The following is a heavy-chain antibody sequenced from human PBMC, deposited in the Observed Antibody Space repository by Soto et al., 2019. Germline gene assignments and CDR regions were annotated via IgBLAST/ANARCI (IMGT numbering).Heavy chain of an antibody. J-gene: IGHJ3*02. D-gene: IGHD3-22*01. Sequence: PGESLKISCKGSGYSFTSYWIGCVRQMPGKGLEWMGIIYPGDSDTRYSPSFQGQVTISADKSISTAYLQWSSLKASDTAMYYCARPQGLNYYDSSGYYYDAFDIWGQGKMVTVSS. CDR2: IYPGDSDT. CDR3: ARPQGLNYYDSSGYYYDAFDI. V-gene: IGHV5-51*01. CDR1: GYSFTSYW.